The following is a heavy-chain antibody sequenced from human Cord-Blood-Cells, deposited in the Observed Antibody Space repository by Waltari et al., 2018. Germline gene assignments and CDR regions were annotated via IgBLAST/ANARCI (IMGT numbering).Heavy chain of an antibody. V-gene: IGHV1-69*06. CDR3: ARGGGGDHNWDDAFDI. CDR2: IIPIFGTA. J-gene: IGHJ3*02. D-gene: IGHD1-20*01. CDR1: GGTFSSYA. Sequence: QVQLVQSGAEVKKPGSSVKVSCKASGGTFSSYAISWVRQAPGQGLGWVGGIIPIFGTANYAQKFQGRVTITADKSTTTAYMELSSLRSEDTAGYYCARGGGGDHNWDDAFDIWGQGTMVTVSS.